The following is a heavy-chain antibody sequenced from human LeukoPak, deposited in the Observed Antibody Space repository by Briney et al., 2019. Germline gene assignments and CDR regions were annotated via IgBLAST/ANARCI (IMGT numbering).Heavy chain of an antibody. CDR2: INPTSGST. CDR3: AGGNLSGDHDF. Sequence: ASVKVSCKASGYSFTAYYMHWVRQAPGQGLEWMGWINPTSGSTNYAQTFRGRVTLTSDTSITTAYMELSRLKSDDTAVYYCAGGNLSGDHDFWGRGTLVTVSS. CDR1: GYSFTAYY. V-gene: IGHV1-2*02. J-gene: IGHJ4*02. D-gene: IGHD1-26*01.